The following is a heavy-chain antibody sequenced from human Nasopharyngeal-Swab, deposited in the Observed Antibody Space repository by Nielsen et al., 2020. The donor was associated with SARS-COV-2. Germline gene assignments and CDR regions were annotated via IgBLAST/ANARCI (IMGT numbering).Heavy chain of an antibody. D-gene: IGHD4-17*01. V-gene: IGHV6-1*01. CDR2: TYYRSKWYN. J-gene: IGHJ6*03. Sequence: SDTLSLTCAISGDSVSSSGAAWNWIRQSPSRGLEWLGRTYYRSKWYNDYAVSVKSRITINPDTSKNQFSLHLNSVTPEDTAVYYCARARGAYGDYYYYYYTDVWGKGTTVTVSS. CDR3: ARARGAYGDYYYYYYTDV. CDR1: GDSVSSSGAA.